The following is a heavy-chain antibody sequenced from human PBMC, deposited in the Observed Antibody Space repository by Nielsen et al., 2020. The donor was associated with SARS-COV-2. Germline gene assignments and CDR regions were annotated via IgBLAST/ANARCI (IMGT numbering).Heavy chain of an antibody. CDR3: AKERRTTSILIYYYYGMDV. D-gene: IGHD4-17*01. J-gene: IGHJ6*02. CDR2: IGTAGDT. CDR1: GFTFSSYD. Sequence: GESLKISCAASGFTFSSYDMHWVRQATGKGLEWVSAIGTAGDTYYPGSVKGRFTISRENAKNSLYLQMNSLRAEDTAVYYCAKERRTTSILIYYYYGMDVWGQGTTVTVSS. V-gene: IGHV3-13*04.